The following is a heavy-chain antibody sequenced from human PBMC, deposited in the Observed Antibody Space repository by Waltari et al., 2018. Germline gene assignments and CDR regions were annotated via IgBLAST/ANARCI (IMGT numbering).Heavy chain of an antibody. CDR2: LRNTGGT. Sequence: HVQLQESGPGLVKPSETLSLTCTVSGDFLSDYHWTWIRKAPGKGLEWIAYLRNTGGTKCTTSLESRVTVSAVTAKKQFSLRLTAVTAADTAVYYCARLPTKYYEMIGWGFFDQWGQGILVTVSS. J-gene: IGHJ4*02. CDR3: ARLPTKYYEMIGWGFFDQ. CDR1: GDFLSDYH. D-gene: IGHD3-22*01. V-gene: IGHV4-59*08.